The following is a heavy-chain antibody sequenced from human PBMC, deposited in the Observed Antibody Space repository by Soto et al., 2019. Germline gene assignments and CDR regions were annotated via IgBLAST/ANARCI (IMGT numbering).Heavy chain of an antibody. CDR2: IYHSGST. D-gene: IGHD4-17*01. Sequence: SETLSLTCAVSGGSISSGGYSWSWIRQPPGKGLEWIGYIYHSGSTYYNPSLKSRVTISVDRSKNQFSLKLSSVTAADTAVYYCARVRTVTTDFDYWGQGTLVTVSS. J-gene: IGHJ4*02. CDR3: ARVRTVTTDFDY. CDR1: GGSISSGGYS. V-gene: IGHV4-30-2*01.